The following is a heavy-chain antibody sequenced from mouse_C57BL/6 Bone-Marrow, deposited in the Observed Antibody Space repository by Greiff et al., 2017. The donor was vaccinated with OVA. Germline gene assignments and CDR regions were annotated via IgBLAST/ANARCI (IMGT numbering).Heavy chain of an antibody. Sequence: EVQRVESGGDLVKPGGSLKLSCAASGFTFSSYGMSWVRQTPDKRLEWVATISSGGSYTYYPDSVKGRFTISRDNAKNTLYLQMSSLKSEDTAMYYCARTGVYYGNLYWYFDVWGTGTTVTVSS. CDR1: GFTFSSYG. J-gene: IGHJ1*03. D-gene: IGHD2-1*01. CDR3: ARTGVYYGNLYWYFDV. CDR2: ISSGGSYT. V-gene: IGHV5-6*01.